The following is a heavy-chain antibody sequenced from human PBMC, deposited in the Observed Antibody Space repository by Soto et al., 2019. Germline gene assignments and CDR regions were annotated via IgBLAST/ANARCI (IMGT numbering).Heavy chain of an antibody. Sequence: GGSLRLSCTASGFTFGDYAMSWFRQAPGKGLEWVGFIRSKAYGGTTEYAASVKGRFTISRDDSKSIAYLQMNSLKTEDTAVYYCTSGPTLGYCTNGVCYIAGALYYYYGMDVWGQGTTVTVSS. V-gene: IGHV3-49*03. J-gene: IGHJ6*02. D-gene: IGHD2-8*01. CDR3: TSGPTLGYCTNGVCYIAGALYYYYGMDV. CDR2: IRSKAYGGTT. CDR1: GFTFGDYA.